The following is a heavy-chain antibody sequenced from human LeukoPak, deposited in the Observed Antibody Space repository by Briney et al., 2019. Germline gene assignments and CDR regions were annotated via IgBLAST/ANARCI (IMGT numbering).Heavy chain of an antibody. J-gene: IGHJ6*03. D-gene: IGHD5-18*01. V-gene: IGHV4-38-2*02. CDR2: IYHSGST. Sequence: SETLSLTCTVSDYSISSGYYWGWIRQPPGKGLEWIGSIYHSGSTYYNPSLKSRVTISVDTSKNQFSLKLSSVTAADTAVYYCARDKIDEWIQLYYYMDVWGKGTTVTVSS. CDR3: ARDKIDEWIQLYYYMDV. CDR1: DYSISSGYY.